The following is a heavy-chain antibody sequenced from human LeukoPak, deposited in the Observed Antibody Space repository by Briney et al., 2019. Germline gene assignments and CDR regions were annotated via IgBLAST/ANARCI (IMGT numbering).Heavy chain of an antibody. CDR3: AKVGDYYGSGKYSNFDY. CDR1: GFTFSSYA. D-gene: IGHD3-10*01. Sequence: PGGSLRLSCAASGFTFSSYAMTWVRQAPGKGLEWVSAISGSGSTTYCADSVKGRFTISRDNSKNTLYLQMSSLRAEDTAVYYCAKVGDYYGSGKYSNFDYWGQGTLVTVSS. CDR2: ISGSGSTT. V-gene: IGHV3-23*01. J-gene: IGHJ4*02.